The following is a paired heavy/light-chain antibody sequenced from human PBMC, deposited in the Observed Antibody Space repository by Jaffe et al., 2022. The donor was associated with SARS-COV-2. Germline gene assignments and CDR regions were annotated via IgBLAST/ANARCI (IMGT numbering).Light chain of an antibody. V-gene: IGKV3-20*01. CDR3: QQYGSSFLT. CDR1: QSVSSSY. Sequence: EIVLTQSPGTLSLSPGERATLSCRASQSVSSSYLAWYQQKPGQAPRLLIYGASSRATGIPDRFSGSGSGTDFTLTISRLEPEDFAVYYCQQYGSSFLTFGGGTKVEIK. CDR2: GAS. J-gene: IGKJ4*01.
Heavy chain of an antibody. CDR2: ISWNSGSI. CDR3: AKGAEQWLLAGGGYFDY. Sequence: EVQLVESGGGLVQPGRSLRLSCAASGFTFDDYAMHWVRQAPGKGLEWVSGISWNSGSIGYADSVKGRFTISRDNAKNSLYLQMNSLRAEDTALYYCAKGAEQWLLAGGGYFDYWGQGTLVTVSS. J-gene: IGHJ4*02. V-gene: IGHV3-9*01. D-gene: IGHD6-19*01. CDR1: GFTFDDYA.